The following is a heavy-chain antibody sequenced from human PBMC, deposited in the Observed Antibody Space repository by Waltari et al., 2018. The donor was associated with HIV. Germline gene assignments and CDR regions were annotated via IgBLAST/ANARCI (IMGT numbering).Heavy chain of an antibody. J-gene: IGHJ4*02. V-gene: IGHV3-33*01. Sequence: QVQLVESGGGVVQPGRSLRLSCATSGFPLRSYATHWVRQAPGKGLEWVTVIWYDGSKKYYADSVKGRFTISRDNSKNTLYLQMNSLRIEDTAVYYCARKYSSSWGAPFDYWGQGTLVTVSS. CDR3: ARKYSSSWGAPFDY. D-gene: IGHD6-13*01. CDR1: GFPLRSYA. CDR2: IWYDGSKK.